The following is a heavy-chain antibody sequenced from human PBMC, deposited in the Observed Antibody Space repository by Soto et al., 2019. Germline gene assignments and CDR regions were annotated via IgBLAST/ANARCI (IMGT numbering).Heavy chain of an antibody. CDR1: GFTFSSYG. J-gene: IGHJ6*02. CDR3: ARGSSSGGITIFGVGHYYYYYGMDV. D-gene: IGHD3-3*01. Sequence: AGGSLRLSCAASGFTFSSYGMHWVRQAPGKGLEWVAVIWYDGSNKYYADSVKGRFTISRDNSKNTLYLQMNSLRAEDTAVYYCARGSSSGGITIFGVGHYYYYYGMDVWGQGTTVTVSS. CDR2: IWYDGSNK. V-gene: IGHV3-33*01.